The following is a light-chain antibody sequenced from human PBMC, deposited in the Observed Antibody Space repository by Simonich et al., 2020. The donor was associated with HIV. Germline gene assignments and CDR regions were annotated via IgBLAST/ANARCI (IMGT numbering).Light chain of an antibody. J-gene: IGKJ1*01. V-gene: IGKV3D-20*01. CDR2: DAS. CDR1: QSVSSSY. CDR3: QQYGSSPRT. Sequence: EIVLTHSPATLSLSPGERATLSCRASQSVSSSYLAWYQQKPGLAPRLLIYDASSRATGIPDRFSGSGSGTDFTLTISRLEPEDFAVYYCQQYGSSPRTFGQGTKVEIK.